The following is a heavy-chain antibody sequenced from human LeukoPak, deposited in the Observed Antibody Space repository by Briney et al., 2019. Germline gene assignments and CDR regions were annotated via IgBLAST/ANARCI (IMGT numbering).Heavy chain of an antibody. CDR3: ARSGLDTAMVTRTAFDI. J-gene: IGHJ3*02. CDR1: GGSISSSSYY. CDR2: IYYSGST. V-gene: IGHV4-39*07. Sequence: SETLSLICTVSGGSISSSSYYWGWIRQPPGKGLEWIGSIYYSGSTYYNPSLNSRVTISVDTSKNQYSLKLSSVTAADTAVYYCARSGLDTAMVTRTAFDIWGQGTMVTVSS. D-gene: IGHD5-18*01.